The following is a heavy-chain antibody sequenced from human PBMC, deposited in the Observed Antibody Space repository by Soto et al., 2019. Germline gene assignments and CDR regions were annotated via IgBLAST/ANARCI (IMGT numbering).Heavy chain of an antibody. CDR1: GFTVSSNY. J-gene: IGHJ3*02. CDR2: IYSGGST. V-gene: IGHV3-66*01. Sequence: GGSLRLSCAASGFTVSSNYMNWVRQAPGKGLEWVSVIYSGGSTYYADSVKGRFTITRHNSKNTLYLQMNSLRAEDTAVYYCARGLLWFGELFPAFDIWGQGTMVTVSS. D-gene: IGHD3-10*01. CDR3: ARGLLWFGELFPAFDI.